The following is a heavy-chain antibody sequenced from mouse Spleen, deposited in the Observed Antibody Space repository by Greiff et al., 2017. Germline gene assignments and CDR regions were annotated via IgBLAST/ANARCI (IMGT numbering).Heavy chain of an antibody. D-gene: IGHD1-1*01. V-gene: IGHV14-3*02. CDR1: GFNIKDTY. CDR2: IDPANGNT. Sequence: EVQLQQSGAELVKPGASVKLSCTASGFNIKDTYMHWVKQRPEQGLEWIGRIDPANGNTKYDPKFQGKATITADTSSNTAYLQLSSLTSEDTAVYYCARGGGSSLYYYAMDYWGQGTSVTVSS. J-gene: IGHJ4*01. CDR3: ARGGGSSLYYYAMDY.